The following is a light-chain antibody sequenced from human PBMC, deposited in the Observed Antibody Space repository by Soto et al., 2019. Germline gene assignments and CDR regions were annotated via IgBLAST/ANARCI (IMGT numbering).Light chain of an antibody. J-gene: IGLJ1*01. CDR3: SSHTTTSSALQV. CDR2: AVT. Sequence: QSVLTQPASVSGSPGQSITISCTGTSSDVGGYNYVSWYQQHPGKAPKLMIYAVTDRPSGVSSRFSGSKSGNTASLTISGLQAEDEADYYCSSHTTTSSALQVFGTGTKVTVL. V-gene: IGLV2-14*01. CDR1: SSDVGGYNY.